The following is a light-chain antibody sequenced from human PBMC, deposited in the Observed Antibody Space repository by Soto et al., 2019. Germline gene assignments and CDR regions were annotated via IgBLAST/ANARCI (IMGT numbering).Light chain of an antibody. J-gene: IGKJ4*01. Sequence: DIQMTQSPSTLSASVGDRVTITCRASQSITTWLAWYQQKPGKAPKLLIYKASSLEGGVPSRFSGSGSGTEVNITISSLQPEDVATYYCQQDNTYPLTFGGGTTVEIK. CDR1: QSITTW. CDR3: QQDNTYPLT. CDR2: KAS. V-gene: IGKV1-5*03.